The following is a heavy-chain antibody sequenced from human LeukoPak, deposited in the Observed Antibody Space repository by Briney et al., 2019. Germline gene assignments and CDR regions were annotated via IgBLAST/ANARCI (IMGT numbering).Heavy chain of an antibody. D-gene: IGHD3-10*01. CDR1: GYTLTELS. Sequence: ASVKVSCKVSGYTLTELSMHWVRQATGKGLEWMGGFDPEDGETIYAQKFQGRVTMTEDTSTDTAYMELSSLRSEDTAVYYCATALITMVRGVRRPGAFDIWGQGTMVTVSS. J-gene: IGHJ3*02. CDR3: ATALITMVRGVRRPGAFDI. V-gene: IGHV1-24*01. CDR2: FDPEDGET.